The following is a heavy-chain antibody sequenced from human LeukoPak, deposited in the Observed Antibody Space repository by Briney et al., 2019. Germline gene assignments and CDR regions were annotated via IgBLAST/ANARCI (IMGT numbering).Heavy chain of an antibody. CDR2: ISHSGST. CDR1: GYSISSGYY. V-gene: IGHV4-38-2*02. CDR3: ARAPGSGWSD. Sequence: SETLSLICTVSGYSISSGYYWGWIRQPPGKGLEWIAAISHSGSTYYSPSLKSRVTISIDTFKNQFSLKVSPVTAADTAVYYCARAPGSGWSDWGQGTLVTVSS. D-gene: IGHD6-19*01. J-gene: IGHJ4*02.